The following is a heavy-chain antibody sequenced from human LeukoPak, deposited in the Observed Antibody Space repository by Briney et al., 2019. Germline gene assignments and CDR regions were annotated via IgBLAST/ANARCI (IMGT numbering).Heavy chain of an antibody. D-gene: IGHD2/OR15-2a*01. CDR1: GYTFTTYD. CDR2: MNPNRGNT. Sequence: ASVKVSCKAPGYTFTTYDINWVRQAPGQGLEWMGWMNPNRGNTGYAQEFQGRVTMTRNTSISTAYMELSSLRSEDTAVYYCARGHPGGYFYYLDDCWGQGTLVTVSS. V-gene: IGHV1-8*01. J-gene: IGHJ4*02. CDR3: ARGHPGGYFYYLDDC.